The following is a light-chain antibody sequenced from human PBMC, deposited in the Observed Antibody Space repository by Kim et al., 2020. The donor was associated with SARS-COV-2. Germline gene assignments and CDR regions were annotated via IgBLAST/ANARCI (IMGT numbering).Light chain of an antibody. CDR2: GAS. CDR1: QSVSRSY. CDR3: QQYWT. V-gene: IGKV3-20*01. J-gene: IGKJ1*01. Sequence: TLSLSPGERATLSCRASQSVSRSYLAWYQQKPGQAPRLLIYGASSRATGIPDRFSGSGSGTDFTLTISRLEPEDFAVYYCQQYWTFGQGTKVDIK.